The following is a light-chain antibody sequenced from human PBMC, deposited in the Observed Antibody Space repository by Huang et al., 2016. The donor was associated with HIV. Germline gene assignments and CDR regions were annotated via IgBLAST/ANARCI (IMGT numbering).Light chain of an antibody. CDR1: QDISNY. V-gene: IGKV1-33*01. J-gene: IGKJ4*02. CDR3: QQYDSPALT. CDR2: DAS. Sequence: DIQMTQSPSSLAASVGDRITITCQASQDISNYLNWYQQKPGKAPKLLIYDASKLEAGVPSRLSGRGSGTDFTFTISSLQPEDIATYYCQQYDSPALTFGGGTKVEIK.